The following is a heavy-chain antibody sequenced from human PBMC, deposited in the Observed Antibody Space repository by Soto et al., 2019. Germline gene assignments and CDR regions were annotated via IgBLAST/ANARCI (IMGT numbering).Heavy chain of an antibody. D-gene: IGHD4-17*01. V-gene: IGHV3-73*01. CDR2: IRSKANSYAT. CDR1: GFTFSGSA. J-gene: IGHJ6*02. CDR3: TRQEHDYGDHYYYYYGMDV. Sequence: GGSLRLSCAASGFTFSGSAMHWVRQASGKGLEWVGRIRSKANSYATAYAASVKGRFTISRDDSKNTAYLQMNSLKTEDTAVYYCTRQEHDYGDHYYYYYGMDVWGQGTTVTVSS.